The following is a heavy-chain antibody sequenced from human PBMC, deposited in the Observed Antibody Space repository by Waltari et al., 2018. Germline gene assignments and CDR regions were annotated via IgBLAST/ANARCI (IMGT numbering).Heavy chain of an antibody. Sequence: QVQLVESGGGVVQPGRSLRRSCAASGFTFSNYGMHWVRQAPGKGLEWVGVISDDVSNKFYADSVKGRFTISRDNSKNTLYLQMNSLRAEDTAVYYCAKDRAVGGYYMDVWGKGATVTVSS. J-gene: IGHJ6*03. V-gene: IGHV3-30*18. CDR1: GFTFSNYG. CDR3: AKDRAVGGYYMDV. D-gene: IGHD6-19*01. CDR2: ISDDVSNK.